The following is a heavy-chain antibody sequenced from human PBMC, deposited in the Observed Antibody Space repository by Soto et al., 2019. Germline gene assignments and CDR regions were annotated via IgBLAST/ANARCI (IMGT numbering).Heavy chain of an antibody. Sequence: ETLSLTCTVSGGSISSSSYYWGWIRQPPGKGLEWIGSFYYSGSTYFNPSLKSRVTMSVDTSKNQFSLRLSSVTAADTAVYYCARAIWGSYRYRFEYWGQGTLVTVSS. CDR2: FYYSGST. D-gene: IGHD3-16*02. CDR1: GGSISSSSYY. CDR3: ARAIWGSYRYRFEY. V-gene: IGHV4-39*01. J-gene: IGHJ4*02.